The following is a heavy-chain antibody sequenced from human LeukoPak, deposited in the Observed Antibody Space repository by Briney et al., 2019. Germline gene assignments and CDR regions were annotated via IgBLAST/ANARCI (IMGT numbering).Heavy chain of an antibody. CDR2: INHSGST. Sequence: SETLSLTCAVYGGSFSGYYWSWIRQPPGNGLEWIGEINHSGSTNYNPSLKSRVTISVDTSKNQFSLKLSSVTAADTAVYYYARVTTYYYDSSGYSPHFDYWGQGTLVTVSS. J-gene: IGHJ4*02. D-gene: IGHD3-22*01. V-gene: IGHV4-34*01. CDR3: ARVTTYYYDSSGYSPHFDY. CDR1: GGSFSGYY.